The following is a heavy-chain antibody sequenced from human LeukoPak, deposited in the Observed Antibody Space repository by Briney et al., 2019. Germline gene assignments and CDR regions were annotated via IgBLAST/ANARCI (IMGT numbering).Heavy chain of an antibody. D-gene: IGHD3-22*01. V-gene: IGHV3-21*01. CDR3: ARGKNYYDSSRYSHPLDY. J-gene: IGHJ4*02. CDR2: ISSSSSYI. CDR1: GFTFSSYS. Sequence: GGSLRLSCAASGFTFSSYSMNWVRQAPGKGLEWVSSISSSSSYIYYADSVKGRFTISRDNAKNSLYLQMNSLRAEDTAVYYCARGKNYYDSSRYSHPLDYWGQGTLVTVSS.